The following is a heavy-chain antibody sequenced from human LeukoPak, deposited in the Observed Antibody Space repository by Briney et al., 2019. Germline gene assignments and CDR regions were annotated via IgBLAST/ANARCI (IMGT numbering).Heavy chain of an antibody. CDR3: ASSRRYYYDSSGNDAFDI. Sequence: ASVKVSCKASGYTFTGYHMHWVRQAPGQGLEWMGWINPNSGGTNYAQKFQGRVTMTRDTSITTAYMELSRLRSDDTALYYCASSRRYYYDSSGNDAFDIWGQGTMVTVSS. CDR1: GYTFTGYH. CDR2: INPNSGGT. V-gene: IGHV1-2*02. D-gene: IGHD3-22*01. J-gene: IGHJ3*02.